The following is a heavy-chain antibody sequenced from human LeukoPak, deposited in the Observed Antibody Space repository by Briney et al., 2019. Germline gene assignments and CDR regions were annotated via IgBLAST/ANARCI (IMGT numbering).Heavy chain of an antibody. J-gene: IGHJ4*02. CDR2: IKQDGSEK. Sequence: PGGSLRLSCAASGFTFSSYWMSWVRQAPGKGLEWVANIKQDGSEKYYVDSVKGRFTISRDNAKNSLYLQMNSLRAEDTAVYYCARDRGIAAPYYFDYWGQGTLVTVSS. V-gene: IGHV3-7*01. CDR1: GFTFSSYW. CDR3: ARDRGIAAPYYFDY. D-gene: IGHD6-13*01.